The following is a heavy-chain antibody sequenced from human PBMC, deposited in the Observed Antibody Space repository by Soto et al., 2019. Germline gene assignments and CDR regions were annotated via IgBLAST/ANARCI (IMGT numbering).Heavy chain of an antibody. J-gene: IGHJ6*01. CDR3: PRPGRSAAMLQLRHYAIGF. V-gene: IGHV4-39*02. Sequence: SETLSLTCGVSGGFISSTSYSWVWIRQSPGKVLEWIGTIYDSGRTHYNPYLKSRVTISVDTAKNHFSLNLSSVTPADTGLDYFPRPGRSAAMLQLRHYAIGFCGQGSTFT. CDR2: IYDSGRT. D-gene: IGHD1-1*01. CDR1: GGFISSTSYS.